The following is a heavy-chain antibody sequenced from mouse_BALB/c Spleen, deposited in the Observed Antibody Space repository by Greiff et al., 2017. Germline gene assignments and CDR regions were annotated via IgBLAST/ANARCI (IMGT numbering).Heavy chain of an antibody. CDR3: VRTGPNLDY. Sequence: EVQLVESGGGLVQPKGSLKLSCAASGFTFNTYAMNWVRQAPGKGLEWVARIRSKSNNYATYYADSVKDRFTISRDDSQSMLYLQMNNLKTEDTAMYYCVRTGPNLDYWGQGTTLTVSS. V-gene: IGHV10-1*02. CDR1: GFTFNTYA. CDR2: IRSKSNNYAT. J-gene: IGHJ2*01. D-gene: IGHD4-1*01.